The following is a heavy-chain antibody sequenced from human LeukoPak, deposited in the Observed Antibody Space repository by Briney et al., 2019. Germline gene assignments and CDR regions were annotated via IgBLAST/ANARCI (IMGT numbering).Heavy chain of an antibody. CDR1: GFTFSSYN. J-gene: IGHJ4*02. CDR3: VRGAFRWAADY. CDR2: INSRGHYV. D-gene: IGHD1-26*01. V-gene: IGHV3-21*01. Sequence: GGSLRLSCVVSGFTFSSYNINWIRQAPGEGLEWVSSINSRGHYVNYADSVNGRFTISRVNARNSVYLQMNSLRVEDTAVYYCVRGAFRWAADYWGQGTLVTVSS.